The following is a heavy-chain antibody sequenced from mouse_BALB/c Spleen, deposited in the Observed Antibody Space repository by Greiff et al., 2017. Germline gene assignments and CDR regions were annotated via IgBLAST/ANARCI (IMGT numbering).Heavy chain of an antibody. D-gene: IGHD4-1*01. V-gene: IGHV1-7*01. CDR1: GYTFTSYW. CDR3: ASNWDEGFAY. CDR2: INPSTGYT. Sequence: VQLQESGAELAKPGASVKMSCKASGYTFTSYWMHWVKQRPGQGLEWIGYINPSTGYTEYNQKFKDKATLTADKSSSTAYMQLSSLTSEDSAVYYCASNWDEGFAYWGQGTLVTVSA. J-gene: IGHJ3*01.